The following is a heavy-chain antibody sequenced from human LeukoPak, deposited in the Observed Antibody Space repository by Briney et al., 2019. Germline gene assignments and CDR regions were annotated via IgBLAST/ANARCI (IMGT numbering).Heavy chain of an antibody. CDR2: ISSSSSYI. J-gene: IGHJ4*02. D-gene: IGHD4-17*01. V-gene: IGHV3-21*01. Sequence: NPGGSLRLSCAASGFTFSSYSMNWVRQAPGKGLEWVSSISSSSSYIYYADSVKGRFTISRDNAKSSLYLQMNSLRAEDTAVYYCARLTTEYFDYWGQGTLVTVSS. CDR1: GFTFSSYS. CDR3: ARLTTEYFDY.